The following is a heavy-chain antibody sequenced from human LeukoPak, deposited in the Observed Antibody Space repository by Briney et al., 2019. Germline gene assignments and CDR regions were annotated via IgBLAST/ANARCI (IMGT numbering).Heavy chain of an antibody. J-gene: IGHJ5*01. V-gene: IGHV1-2*02. CDR1: GYTFTGYC. CDR2: INPNSGGT. D-gene: IGHD2-2*01. Sequence: SVKVSCKASGYTFTGYCMHWVRQAPGQGLEWMGWINPNSGGTNYAQKFQGRVTMTRNTSISTAYMELSRLRSDDTAVHYRARLCRCRRSTSCHLTHCGEGGMLADS. CDR3: ARLCRCRRSTSCHLTHCGEGGMLADS.